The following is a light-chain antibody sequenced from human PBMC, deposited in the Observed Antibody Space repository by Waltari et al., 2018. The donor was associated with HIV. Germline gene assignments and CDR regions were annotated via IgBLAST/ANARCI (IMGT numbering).Light chain of an antibody. V-gene: IGLV1-47*01. CDR2: RTG. J-gene: IGLJ2*01. CDR3: VTGDDSLRGVV. CDR1: TSNIGSNY. Sequence: SVVTQPPSASGTPGQRVTISCTGNTSNIGSNYVFWYQHLPGTAPKLLIHRTGQRPAGVPDRFSGSTSGTSASLAISGLRSEDEADYYCVTGDDSLRGVVFGGGTKVAVL.